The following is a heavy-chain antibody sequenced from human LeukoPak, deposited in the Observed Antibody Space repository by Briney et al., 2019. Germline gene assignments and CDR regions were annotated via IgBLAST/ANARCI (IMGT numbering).Heavy chain of an antibody. CDR2: INWNGGST. V-gene: IGHV3-20*04. Sequence: GGSLRLSCAASGFTFDDYGMSWVRHAPGKGLEWVSCINWNGGSTGYADSVKGRFTISRDNAKNSLYLQMNSLRAEDTALYYCARDRGPVGATTGFDYWGQGTLVTVSS. J-gene: IGHJ4*02. D-gene: IGHD1-26*01. CDR1: GFTFDDYG. CDR3: ARDRGPVGATTGFDY.